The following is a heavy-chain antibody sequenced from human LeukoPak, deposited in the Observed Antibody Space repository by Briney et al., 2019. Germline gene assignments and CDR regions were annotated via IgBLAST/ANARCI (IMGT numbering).Heavy chain of an antibody. CDR3: ALRRYCSGGSCYSGNY. CDR1: GGTFSSYA. CDR2: IIPIFGTA. V-gene: IGHV1-69*13. D-gene: IGHD2-15*01. Sequence: SVKVSCRASGGTFSSYAISWVRQAPGQGLEWMGGIIPIFGTANYAQKFQGRVTITADESTSTAYMELSSLRSEDTAVYYCALRRYCSGGSCYSGNYWGQGTLVTVSS. J-gene: IGHJ4*02.